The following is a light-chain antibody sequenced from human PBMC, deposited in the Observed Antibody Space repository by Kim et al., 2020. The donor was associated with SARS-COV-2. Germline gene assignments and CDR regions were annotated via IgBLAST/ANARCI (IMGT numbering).Light chain of an antibody. CDR3: AAWDNSLNGWV. Sequence: GQRLTIPCSTSSSHSQANNINWYQQVPGTAPRLLIYGNNQRPSGVPDRFSGSKSGPSASLAISGLQSEDEADYYCAAWDNSLNGWVFGGGTKLTVL. V-gene: IGLV1-44*01. CDR1: SSHSQANN. CDR2: GNN. J-gene: IGLJ3*02.